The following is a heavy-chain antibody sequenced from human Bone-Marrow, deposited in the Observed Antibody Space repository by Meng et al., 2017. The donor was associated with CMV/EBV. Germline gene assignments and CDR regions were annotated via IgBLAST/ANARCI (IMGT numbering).Heavy chain of an antibody. CDR2: IYHSGTT. CDR1: SISSNNW. CDR3: ARIEDFDYGDYVRPVGR. J-gene: IGHJ4*02. V-gene: IGHV4-4*02. Sequence: SISSNNWWNWVRQTPGKGLEWIGDIYHSGTTTYNPSLKSRFTISVDKAKNQFSLKLISVTAADTAVYYCARIEDFDYGDYVRPVGRWGRGILVTVSS. D-gene: IGHD4-17*01.